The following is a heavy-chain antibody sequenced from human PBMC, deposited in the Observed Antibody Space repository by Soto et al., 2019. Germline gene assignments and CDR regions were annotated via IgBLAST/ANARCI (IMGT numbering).Heavy chain of an antibody. Sequence: GGSLRLSCAASGFTFSSYWMSWVRQAPGKGLEWVANIKQDGSEKYYVDSVKGRFTISRDNAKNSLYLQMNSLRAEDTAVYYCSRAARRGRYNWFDPWGQGTLVTVSS. CDR3: SRAARRGRYNWFDP. J-gene: IGHJ5*02. CDR2: IKQDGSEK. CDR1: GFTFSSYW. D-gene: IGHD6-6*01. V-gene: IGHV3-7*04.